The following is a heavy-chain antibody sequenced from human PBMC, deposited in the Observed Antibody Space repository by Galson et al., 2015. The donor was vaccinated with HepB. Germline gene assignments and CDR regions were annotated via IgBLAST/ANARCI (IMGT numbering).Heavy chain of an antibody. D-gene: IGHD3-3*01. J-gene: IGHJ6*02. CDR3: AKDVRITSCGVVMHYGMDV. Sequence: SLRLSCAASGFTFSSYAMSWVRQAPGKGLEWVSAISGSGGSTYYADSVKGRFTISRDNSKNTLYLQMNSLRAEDTAVYYCAKDVRITSCGVVMHYGMDVWGQGTTVTVSS. V-gene: IGHV3-23*01. CDR1: GFTFSSYA. CDR2: ISGSGGST.